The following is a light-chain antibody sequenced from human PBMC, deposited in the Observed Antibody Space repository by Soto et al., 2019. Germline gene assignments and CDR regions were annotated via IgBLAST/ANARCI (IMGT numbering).Light chain of an antibody. J-gene: IGKJ5*01. CDR1: QSISSNS. CDR2: DAS. V-gene: IGKV3-20*01. Sequence: TQSPSSLSASLVDRVTITCXSSQSISSNSLAWYQQKPGQAPRLLIYDASNRATGVPDRFSGSGSGTDFSLTISRLEPEDFAVYHCQQYSSSPRTFGQGTRLEIK. CDR3: QQYSSSPRT.